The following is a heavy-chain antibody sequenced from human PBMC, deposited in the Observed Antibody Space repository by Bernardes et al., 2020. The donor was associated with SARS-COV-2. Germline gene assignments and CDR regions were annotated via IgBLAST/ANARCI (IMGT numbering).Heavy chain of an antibody. CDR2: INSDGSSR. Sequence: GGSLRLSCAASGFTFSSHWMHWVRQAPGKGLVWVSRINSDGSSRNYVDSVKGRFTISRDNAKNTLFLQMNSLRVEDTAVYYCVRGSIVGQDSDHWGQGTLGTVSS. V-gene: IGHV3-74*01. CDR1: GFTFSSHW. D-gene: IGHD1-26*01. J-gene: IGHJ4*02. CDR3: VRGSIVGQDSDH.